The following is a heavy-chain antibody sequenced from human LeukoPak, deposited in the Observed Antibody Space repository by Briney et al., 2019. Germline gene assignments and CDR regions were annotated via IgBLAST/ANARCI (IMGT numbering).Heavy chain of an antibody. V-gene: IGHV1-2*02. Sequence: ASVKVSCKASGYTFTGYYMHWVRQAPGQGLEWMGWINPNSGGTNYAQKFQGRVTMTRDTSISTAYMKLSRLRSDDTAVYYCARDLMAAAGSSLVWGQGTLVTVSS. D-gene: IGHD6-13*01. J-gene: IGHJ4*02. CDR3: ARDLMAAAGSSLV. CDR1: GYTFTGYY. CDR2: INPNSGGT.